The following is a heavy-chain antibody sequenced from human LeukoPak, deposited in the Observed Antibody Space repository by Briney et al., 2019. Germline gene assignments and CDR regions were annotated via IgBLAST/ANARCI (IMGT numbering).Heavy chain of an antibody. J-gene: IGHJ4*02. CDR3: ARGVSIEAQKPFDY. CDR1: GGSFSGYY. D-gene: IGHD6-6*01. Sequence: SETLSLTCAVYGGSFSGYYWSWIRQPPGKGLEWIGEINHSGSTNYNPSLKSRVTISVDTSKNQFSLKLSSVTAADTAVYYCARGVSIEAQKPFDYWGKGTLVTVSS. CDR2: INHSGST. V-gene: IGHV4-34*01.